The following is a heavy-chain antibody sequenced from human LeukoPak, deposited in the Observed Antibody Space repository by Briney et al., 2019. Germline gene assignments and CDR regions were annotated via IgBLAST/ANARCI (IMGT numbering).Heavy chain of an antibody. CDR3: AREANGRVVRGVILESPHFDY. J-gene: IGHJ4*02. D-gene: IGHD3-10*01. CDR1: GFTFSSYA. Sequence: PGGSLRLSCAASGFTFSSYAMSWVRQAPGKGLEWVSAISGSGGSTYYADSVKGRFTISRDNSKNTLYLQMNSLRAEDTAVYYCAREANGRVVRGVILESPHFDYWGQGTLVTVSS. CDR2: ISGSGGST. V-gene: IGHV3-23*01.